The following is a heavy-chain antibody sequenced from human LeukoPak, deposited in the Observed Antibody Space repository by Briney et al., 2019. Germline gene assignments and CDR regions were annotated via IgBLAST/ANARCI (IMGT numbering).Heavy chain of an antibody. D-gene: IGHD2-15*01. CDR3: ARDQDYCRGTTCYGYFQY. J-gene: IGHJ1*01. Sequence: GGSLRLSCAASGFTVSNNYMRWVRQAPGKGLEWVSATYSGGSTYYADSVEGRFTISSDNSKNTLYLQMNSLKAEDTAIYYCARDQDYCRGTTCYGYFQYWGQGTLVTVSS. CDR2: TYSGGST. CDR1: GFTVSNNY. V-gene: IGHV3-53*01.